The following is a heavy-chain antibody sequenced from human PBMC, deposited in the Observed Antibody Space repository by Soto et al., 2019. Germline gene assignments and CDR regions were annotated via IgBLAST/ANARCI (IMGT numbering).Heavy chain of an antibody. CDR1: GYTFTSYD. CDR3: ARGAPGYCSGGSCYPDFDY. Sequence: QVQLVQSGAEVKKPGASVKVSCKASGYTFTSYDINWVRQATGQGLEWMGWMNPNSGNTGYAQKFQGRVTMTRNTSISTAYMELSSLRSEDTAVYYCARGAPGYCSGGSCYPDFDYWGQGTLVTVSS. V-gene: IGHV1-8*01. J-gene: IGHJ4*02. D-gene: IGHD2-15*01. CDR2: MNPNSGNT.